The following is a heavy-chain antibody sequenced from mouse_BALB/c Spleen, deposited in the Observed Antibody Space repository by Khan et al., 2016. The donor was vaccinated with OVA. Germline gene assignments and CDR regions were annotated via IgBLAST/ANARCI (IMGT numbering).Heavy chain of an antibody. CDR3: ARGNGAY. CDR2: INSGSSTT. Sequence: EVQRVESGGGLVQPGGSRKLSCAASGFTFSSFGMHWVRQAPEKGLEWVAYINSGSSTTYYADPVKGRFTISRDNPKNTLFLQMTSLRSEDTAMYYCARGNGAYWGQGTTLTVSS. V-gene: IGHV5-17*02. J-gene: IGHJ2*01. CDR1: GFTFSSFG.